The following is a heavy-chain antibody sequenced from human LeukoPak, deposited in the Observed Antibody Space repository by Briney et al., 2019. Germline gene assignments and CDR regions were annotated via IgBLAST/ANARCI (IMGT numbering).Heavy chain of an antibody. Sequence: SETLSLTCSASGDSFSNYYWTWIRQPPGKGLEWIGYVYYSGSTNYNPSLKTRLHLSVDTSKNRFSLKLSSVTAADTAVYYCASSPRLTTSWFLFDSWGHGTLVTVSS. CDR3: ASSPRLTTSWFLFDS. J-gene: IGHJ5*01. CDR2: VYYSGST. D-gene: IGHD2-2*01. CDR1: GDSFSNYY. V-gene: IGHV4-59*08.